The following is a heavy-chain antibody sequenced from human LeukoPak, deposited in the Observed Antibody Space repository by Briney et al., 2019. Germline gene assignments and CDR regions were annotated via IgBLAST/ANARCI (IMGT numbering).Heavy chain of an antibody. Sequence: GGSLRLSCAASGFTFSNYWMYWVRQVPGKGLVWVSRISPDGKDTSHADSVKGRFTISRDNSKNTVYLQTDSLRAEDTAVYYCAKGDSTGYYYHYGYYFDYWGQGTLVSVSS. D-gene: IGHD3-22*01. CDR2: ISPDGKDT. CDR3: AKGDSTGYYYHYGYYFDY. J-gene: IGHJ4*02. CDR1: GFTFSNYW. V-gene: IGHV3-74*01.